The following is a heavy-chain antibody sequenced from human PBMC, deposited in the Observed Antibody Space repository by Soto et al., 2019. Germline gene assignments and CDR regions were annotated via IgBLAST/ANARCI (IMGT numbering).Heavy chain of an antibody. CDR3: ARHSPYYGMDV. Sequence: SETLSLTCTVSGGSISSYYWSWIRQPPGKGLEWIGYIYYSGSTNYNPSLKSRVTISVDTSKNKVSLKLTSATAADTAVYYCARHSPYYGMDVWGQGTTVTVSS. CDR1: GGSISSYY. CDR2: IYYSGST. V-gene: IGHV4-59*01. J-gene: IGHJ6*02.